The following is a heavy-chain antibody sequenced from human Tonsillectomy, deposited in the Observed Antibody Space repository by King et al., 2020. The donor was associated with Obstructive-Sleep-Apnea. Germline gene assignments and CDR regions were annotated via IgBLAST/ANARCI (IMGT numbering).Heavy chain of an antibody. CDR2: IYYSGST. J-gene: IGHJ6*04. D-gene: IGHD3-10*01. V-gene: IGHV4-39*07. CDR1: GGSISSSSYY. Sequence: QLQESGPGLVKPSETLSLTCTVSGGSISSSSYYWGWIRQPPGKGLEWIGSIYYSGSTYYNPSLKSRVTISVDTSKNQFSLKLSSVTAADTAVYYCARDGFPQLLWFGELFSYYGMDVWGKGTTVTVSS. CDR3: ARDGFPQLLWFGELFSYYGMDV.